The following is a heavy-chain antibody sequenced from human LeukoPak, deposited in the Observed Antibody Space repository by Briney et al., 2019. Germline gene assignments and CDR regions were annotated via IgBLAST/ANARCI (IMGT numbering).Heavy chain of an antibody. CDR2: IIPIFGTA. V-gene: IGHV1-69*13. CDR3: ARGDYYGSKETYYYYYMDV. Sequence: ASVTVSYKASGYTFTVYYMHWVRQAPGQGLEWMGGIIPIFGTANYAQKFQGRVTITADESTSTAYMELSSLRSEDTAVYYCARGDYYGSKETYYYYYMDVWGKGTTVTISS. D-gene: IGHD3-10*01. J-gene: IGHJ6*03. CDR1: GYTFTVYY.